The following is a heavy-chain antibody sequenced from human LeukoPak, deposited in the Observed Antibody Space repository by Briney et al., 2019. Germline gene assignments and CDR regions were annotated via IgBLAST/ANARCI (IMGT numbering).Heavy chain of an antibody. D-gene: IGHD6-19*01. CDR1: GGTFSSYA. CDR2: IIPILGIA. J-gene: IGHJ6*02. CDR3: ARDRSEDYYGMDV. V-gene: IGHV1-69*04. Sequence: ASVKVSCKASGGTFSSYAISWVRQAPGQGLEWMGRIIPILGIANYAQKFQGRVTITADKSTRTAYMELSSLRSEDTAVYYCARDRSEDYYGMDVWGQGTTVTVSS.